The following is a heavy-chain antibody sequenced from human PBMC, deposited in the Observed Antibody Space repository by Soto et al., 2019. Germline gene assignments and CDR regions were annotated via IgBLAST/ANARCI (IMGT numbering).Heavy chain of an antibody. CDR3: TTPGYGRGYSSSWYYYYVMDV. D-gene: IGHD6-13*01. CDR1: GFTFSNAW. J-gene: IGHJ6*02. V-gene: IGHV3-15*07. Sequence: PGGSLRLSCAASGFTFSNAWMNWVRQAPGKGLEWVGRFKSKTDGGTIDYAAPVKGRFTISRDDSKNLLYLQMNSLRTEDTGVYYCTTPGYGRGYSSSWYYYYVMDVWGQGT. CDR2: FKSKTDGGTI.